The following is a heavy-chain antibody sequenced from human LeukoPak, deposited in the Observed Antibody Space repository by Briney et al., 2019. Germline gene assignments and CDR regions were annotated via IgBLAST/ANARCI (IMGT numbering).Heavy chain of an antibody. CDR3: ARADDYYGSGSYFSWFDP. V-gene: IGHV1-18*01. CDR2: ISAYNGNT. Sequence: EASVKVSCKASGYTFTSYGISWVRQAPGQGLEWMVWISAYNGNTNYAQKFQGRVTITADESTSTAYMELSSLRSEDTAVYYCARADDYYGSGSYFSWFDPWGQGTLVTVSS. J-gene: IGHJ5*02. CDR1: GYTFTSYG. D-gene: IGHD3-10*01.